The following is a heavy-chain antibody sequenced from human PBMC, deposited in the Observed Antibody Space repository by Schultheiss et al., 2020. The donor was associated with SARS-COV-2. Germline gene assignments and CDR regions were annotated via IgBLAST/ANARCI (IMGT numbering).Heavy chain of an antibody. CDR2: INHSGST. J-gene: IGHJ4*02. V-gene: IGHV4-4*02. CDR1: GGSISTNNW. CDR3: ARGGYPFDY. Sequence: SETLSLTCAVSGGSISTNNWWSWVRQPPGKGLEWIGEINHSGSTNYNPSLKSRVTISVDTSKNQFSLKLSSVTAADTAVYYCARGGYPFDYWGQGTLVTVSS. D-gene: IGHD5-18*01.